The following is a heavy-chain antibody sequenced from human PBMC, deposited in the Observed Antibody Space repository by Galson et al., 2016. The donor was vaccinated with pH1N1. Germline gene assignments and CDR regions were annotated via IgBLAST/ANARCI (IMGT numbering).Heavy chain of an antibody. Sequence: GYTFTAHYIHWVRQARGQGLEWMGWVNTDNGGTKFAAKFQGRVTMSRDRATTTAYMELGSLRSDDTAIYYCAKGAGANYLVDDWGQGTLVIVSS. CDR1: GYTFTAHY. V-gene: IGHV1-2*02. J-gene: IGHJ4*02. CDR3: AKGAGANYLVDD. D-gene: IGHD4/OR15-4a*01. CDR2: VNTDNGGT.